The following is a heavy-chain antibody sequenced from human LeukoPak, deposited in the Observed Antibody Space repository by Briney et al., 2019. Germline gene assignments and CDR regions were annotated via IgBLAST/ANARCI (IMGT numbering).Heavy chain of an antibody. CDR2: MTADGDAT. V-gene: IGHV3-23*01. Sequence: GGSLRLSCAASGFTFNKYAMSWVRQAPGKALEWVSTMTADGDATYYADSVKGRFTISRDNSKNTLSLEMNSLTVDDTAVYFCAKPHLFGVVMRFDYWGQGTLVVVSS. CDR3: AKPHLFGVVMRFDY. J-gene: IGHJ4*02. D-gene: IGHD3-3*01. CDR1: GFTFNKYA.